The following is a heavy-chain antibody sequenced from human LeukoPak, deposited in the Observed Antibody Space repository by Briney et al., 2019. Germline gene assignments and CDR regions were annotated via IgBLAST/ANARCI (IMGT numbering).Heavy chain of an antibody. CDR2: IKEDGSEK. CDR3: ARATASNWFDP. CDR1: GFTFSSYW. J-gene: IGHJ5*02. V-gene: IGHV3-7*01. D-gene: IGHD2-21*01. Sequence: GGSLRLSCAASGFTFSSYWMSWVRQAPGKGLEWVANIKEDGSEKYYVDSVKGRFTISRDNAKNSLYLQMNSLRAEDTAVYYCARATASNWFDPWGQGTLVTVSS.